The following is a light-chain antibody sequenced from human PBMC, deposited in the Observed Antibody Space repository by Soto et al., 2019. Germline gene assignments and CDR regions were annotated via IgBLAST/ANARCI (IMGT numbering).Light chain of an antibody. J-gene: IGKJ2*01. CDR2: GAS. V-gene: IGKV3-15*01. Sequence: EIVMTQSPGTLSVSLGERATLSCRASQSISFNLAWYQQKPGQAPRLLIYGASTRATGVPARFGGSGSGTQFTLTISSLQSVDFAVYYCQQYNNWPPPYTFGQGTKLEI. CDR1: QSISFN. CDR3: QQYNNWPPPYT.